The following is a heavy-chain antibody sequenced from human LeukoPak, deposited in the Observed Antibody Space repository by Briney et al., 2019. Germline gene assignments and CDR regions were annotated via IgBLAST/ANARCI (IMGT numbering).Heavy chain of an antibody. V-gene: IGHV3-23*01. CDR1: GFTFSNYA. Sequence: GGSPRLSCAASGFTFSNYAMSWVRQAPGKGLEWVSAIGGSGFSTFYADSVKGRFTISRDNSKTTLYLHMNSLRAEDTAVYYCAKDIVVVPAAHFDFWGQGTLVTVSS. D-gene: IGHD2-2*01. CDR3: AKDIVVVPAAHFDF. CDR2: IGGSGFST. J-gene: IGHJ4*02.